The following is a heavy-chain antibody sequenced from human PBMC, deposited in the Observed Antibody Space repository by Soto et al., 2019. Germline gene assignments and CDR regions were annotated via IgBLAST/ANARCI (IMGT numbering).Heavy chain of an antibody. V-gene: IGHV3-23*01. CDR2: ISASCGLK. CDR3: AREVGAPSGWLDP. Sequence: EVQLSESVGDLRQPGGSLRLSCAASGFTFTNYAMTWVRQTPGKGLEWVSGISASCGLKYYADSVQGRFTVSRDNSKNILYLQMDNVRDEDTALYYCAREVGAPSGWLDPWGQGTQVTVSS. CDR1: GFTFTNYA. D-gene: IGHD1-26*01. J-gene: IGHJ5*02.